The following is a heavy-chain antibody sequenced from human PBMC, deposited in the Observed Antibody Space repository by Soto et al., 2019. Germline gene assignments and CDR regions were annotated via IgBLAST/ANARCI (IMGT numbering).Heavy chain of an antibody. V-gene: IGHV1-18*01. CDR3: ARDGAGYYGSGSYSQKYFDY. J-gene: IGHJ4*02. D-gene: IGHD3-10*01. CDR1: GYTFTTYG. Sequence: ASVKVSCKASGYTFTTYGITWVRQAPGQGLEWMGWISAYNGNTNYAQKLQGRVTMTTDTSTSTAYMELRSLRSDDTAVYYCARDGAGYYGSGSYSQKYFDYWGQGTLVTVSS. CDR2: ISAYNGNT.